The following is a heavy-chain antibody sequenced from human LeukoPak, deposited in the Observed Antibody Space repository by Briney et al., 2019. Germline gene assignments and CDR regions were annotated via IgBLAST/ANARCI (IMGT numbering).Heavy chain of an antibody. CDR1: GFRFTSFS. J-gene: IGHJ4*02. Sequence: PGGSLRLSCSASGFRFTSFSMQWVRQAPGKELEYVSAINNNGRAIYYADSVKGRFTISRDNSKNMLYLQMSSLRPEDTAVYHCVNDYGEGYFDCWGQGTLVTVSS. V-gene: IGHV3-64D*06. D-gene: IGHD4/OR15-4a*01. CDR3: VNDYGEGYFDC. CDR2: INNNGRAI.